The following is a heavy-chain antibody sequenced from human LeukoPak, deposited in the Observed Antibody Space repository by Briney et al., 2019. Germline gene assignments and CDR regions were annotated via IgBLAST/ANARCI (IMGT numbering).Heavy chain of an antibody. CDR1: GGSISSSSYY. CDR3: ARDASGGLGYYYYYMDV. V-gene: IGHV4-39*07. J-gene: IGHJ6*03. D-gene: IGHD3-10*01. CDR2: IYYSGST. Sequence: SETLSLTCTVSGGSISSSSYYWGWIRQPPGKGLEWIGSIYYSGSTYYNPSLKSRVTISVDTSKNQFSLKLSSVTAADTAVYYCARDASGGLGYYYYYMDVWGKGTTVTISS.